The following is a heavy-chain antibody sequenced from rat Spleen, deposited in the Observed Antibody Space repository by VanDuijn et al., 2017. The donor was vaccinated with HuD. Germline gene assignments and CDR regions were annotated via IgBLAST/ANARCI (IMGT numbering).Heavy chain of an antibody. V-gene: IGHV5S11*01. J-gene: IGHJ2*01. CDR1: GFTFSMYY. CDR2: IRTGGGDT. Sequence: EVQLVESDGGLVQPGRSMKLSCAASGFTFSMYYMAWVRQAPTKGLEWVASIRTGGGDTYYRDSVRGRFTLSRDTAQNILYLQMNSLRSEETATYYCARGGFFRYWGQGVMVTVSS. D-gene: IGHD1-6*01. CDR3: ARGGFFRY.